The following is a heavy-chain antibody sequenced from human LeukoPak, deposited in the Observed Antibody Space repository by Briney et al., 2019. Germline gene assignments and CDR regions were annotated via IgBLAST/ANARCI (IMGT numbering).Heavy chain of an antibody. CDR3: ARTAMYGSGSGYYYGMDV. CDR1: GGTFSSYA. Sequence: SVEVSCKASGGTFSSYAISWVRQAPGQGLEWMGGIIPIFGTANYAQKFQGRVTITADESTSTAYMELSSLRSEDTAVYYCARTAMYGSGSGYYYGMDVWGKGTTVTVSS. CDR2: IIPIFGTA. V-gene: IGHV1-69*13. J-gene: IGHJ6*04. D-gene: IGHD3-10*01.